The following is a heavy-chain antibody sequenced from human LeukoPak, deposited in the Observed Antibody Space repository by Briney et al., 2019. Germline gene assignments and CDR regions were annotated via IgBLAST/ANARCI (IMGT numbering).Heavy chain of an antibody. CDR2: IYYSGST. V-gene: IGHV4-39*01. J-gene: IGHJ4*02. D-gene: IGHD6-13*01. CDR1: GGSISSSSYY. CDR3: ASRSIAAAGTFRAPFDY. Sequence: SETLSLTCTVSGGSISSSSYYWGWIRQPPGKGLEWIGSIYYSGSTYYNPSLKSRVTISVDTSKNQFSLKLSSVTAADTAVYYCASRSIAAAGTFRAPFDYWGQGTLVTVSS.